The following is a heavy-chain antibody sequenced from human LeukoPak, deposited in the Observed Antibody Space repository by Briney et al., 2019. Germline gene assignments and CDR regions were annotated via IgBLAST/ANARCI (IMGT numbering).Heavy chain of an antibody. J-gene: IGHJ5*02. CDR3: ARYGGGYDYIWFDP. CDR2: ISSGSTYT. D-gene: IGHD5-12*01. Sequence: GGSLRLSCEVSGCTFSDHYMSWIRQAPGKRLEWVSYISSGSTYTNYADSVEGRFTISRDNAKNSLYLQMNSLRDEDTAVYYCARYGGGYDYIWFDPWGQGTLVTVSS. CDR1: GCTFSDHY. V-gene: IGHV3-11*06.